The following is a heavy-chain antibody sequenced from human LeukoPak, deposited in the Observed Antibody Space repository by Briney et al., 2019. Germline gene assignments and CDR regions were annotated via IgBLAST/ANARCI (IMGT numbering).Heavy chain of an antibody. CDR3: ARTTVTFQPIVYFDY. V-gene: IGHV4-39*01. D-gene: IGHD4-17*01. CDR2: ISDTGST. CDR1: GGSIITRSYY. Sequence: SETLSLTCTVSGGSIITRSYYWGWIRRPPGKGLERLGTISDTGSTYYNPSLKSRVTMSVDTSKKQFSLRLSSVTAADTAIYYCARTTVTFQPIVYFDYWGQGTLVTVSS. J-gene: IGHJ4*02.